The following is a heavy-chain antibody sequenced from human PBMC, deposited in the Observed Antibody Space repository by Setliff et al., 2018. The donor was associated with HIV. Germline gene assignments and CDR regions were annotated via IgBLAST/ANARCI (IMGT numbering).Heavy chain of an antibody. CDR3: TRDVVTTSLGNYYFMDV. CDR1: GFTFVDYS. D-gene: IGHD2-21*02. Sequence: PGGSLRLSCRGFGFTFVDYSMTWVRQAPGKGPEWVGFIRSKRYGGTPQYAASVKGRFTISRDDSKSIAYLQMNSLKTVDSAVYYCTRDVVTTSLGNYYFMDVWGNGTTVTVSS. V-gene: IGHV3-49*04. J-gene: IGHJ6*03. CDR2: IRSKRYGGTP.